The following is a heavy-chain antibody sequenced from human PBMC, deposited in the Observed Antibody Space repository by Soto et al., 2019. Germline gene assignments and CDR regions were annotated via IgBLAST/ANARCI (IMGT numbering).Heavy chain of an antibody. CDR1: GFTVSSFG. CDR3: VKDMGQGAGGSRYPYGLHV. D-gene: IGHD3-10*01. J-gene: IGHJ6*01. CDR2: LSSNGIGT. V-gene: IGHV3-64D*06. Sequence: PVGSLRLSCSGSGFTVSSFGMHWVRQSPGKGLEHVSTLSSNGIGTYYADSVKGRFTFSRDTSKNTLYLQMSSLRTGDTAVYYCVKDMGQGAGGSRYPYGLHVWLLATTVNVAS.